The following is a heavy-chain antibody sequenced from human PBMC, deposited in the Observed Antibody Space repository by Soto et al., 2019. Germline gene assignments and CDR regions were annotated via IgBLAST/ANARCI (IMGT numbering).Heavy chain of an antibody. CDR3: ARDRNDYGDPPHWYFDR. D-gene: IGHD4-17*01. CDR2: ISSSSSYI. CDR1: GFTFSSYS. J-gene: IGHJ2*01. V-gene: IGHV3-21*01. Sequence: EVQLVESGGGLVKPGGSLRLSCAASGFTFSSYSMNWVRQAPGRGLEWVSSISSSSSYIYYADSVKGRFTISRDNAKNSLYLQMNSLRAEDMAVYYCARDRNDYGDPPHWYFDRWGRGTLVTVSS.